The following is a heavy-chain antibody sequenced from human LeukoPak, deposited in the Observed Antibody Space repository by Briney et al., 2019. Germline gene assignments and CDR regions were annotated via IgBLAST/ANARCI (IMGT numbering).Heavy chain of an antibody. D-gene: IGHD3-9*01. CDR3: ARGGYFDWFPTPYYYYGMDV. Sequence: GGSLRLSCAASGFTFSSYEMNWVRQAPGKGLEWVSYISSSGSTIYYADSVKGRFTISRDNAKDSPYLQMNSLRAEGTAVYYCARGGYFDWFPTPYYYYGMDVWGQGTTVTVSS. V-gene: IGHV3-48*03. J-gene: IGHJ6*02. CDR1: GFTFSSYE. CDR2: ISSSGSTI.